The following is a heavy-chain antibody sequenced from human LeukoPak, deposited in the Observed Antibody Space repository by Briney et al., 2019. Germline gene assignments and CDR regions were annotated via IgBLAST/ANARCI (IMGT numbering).Heavy chain of an antibody. CDR2: ISGSGSNI. D-gene: IGHD3-22*01. V-gene: IGHV3-21*01. CDR3: ARDPTYYYDSSGSNWFDP. Sequence: GGSLRLSYAASGFTFSSSSMNWVRQAPGKGLEWISLISGSGSNIFYADSVKGRFTISRDNAKNSLYLQMNSLRAEDTAVYYCARDPTYYYDSSGSNWFDPWGQGTLVTVSS. J-gene: IGHJ5*02. CDR1: GFTFSSSS.